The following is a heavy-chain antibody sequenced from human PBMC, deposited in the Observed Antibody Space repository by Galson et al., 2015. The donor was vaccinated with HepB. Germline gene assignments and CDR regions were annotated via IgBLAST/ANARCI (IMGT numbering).Heavy chain of an antibody. CDR3: ARIRSSSFPYYFDY. CDR1: GFTFSSYW. J-gene: IGHJ4*02. Sequence: SLRLSCAASGFTFSSYWMSWVRQAPGKGLEWVANIKQDGSEKYYVDSVKGRFTISRDNAKNSLYLQMNSLRAEDTAVYYCARIRSSSFPYYFDYWGQGTLVTVSS. CDR2: IKQDGSEK. D-gene: IGHD6-6*01. V-gene: IGHV3-7*03.